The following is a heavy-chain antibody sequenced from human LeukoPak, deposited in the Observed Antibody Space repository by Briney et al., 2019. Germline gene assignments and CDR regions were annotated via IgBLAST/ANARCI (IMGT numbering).Heavy chain of an antibody. Sequence: GGSLRLSCAASGFTFSSYGMHWVRPAPGKGLEWVAFIRYDGSNKYYADSVKGRFTISRDNSKNTLYLQMNSLRAEDTAVYYCANLDCGGDCYSYWGQGTLVTVSS. V-gene: IGHV3-30*02. J-gene: IGHJ4*02. CDR1: GFTFSSYG. CDR2: IRYDGSNK. CDR3: ANLDCGGDCYSY. D-gene: IGHD2-21*02.